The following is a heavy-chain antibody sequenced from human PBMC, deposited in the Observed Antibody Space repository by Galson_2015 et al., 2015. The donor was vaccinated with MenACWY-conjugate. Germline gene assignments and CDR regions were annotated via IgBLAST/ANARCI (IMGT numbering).Heavy chain of an antibody. CDR2: IYYSGST. J-gene: IGHJ3*02. Sequence: SETLSVTCTVSGGSISSSSYYWDWIRQPPGRGLEWIGTIYYSGSTYYNSSLKSRVTISVDTSQNQFSLNLSSVTAADTAMYYCARHDRTAPARSGAFDIWGRGTMVTVSS. CDR1: GGSISSSSYY. D-gene: IGHD2-2*01. V-gene: IGHV4-39*01. CDR3: ARHDRTAPARSGAFDI.